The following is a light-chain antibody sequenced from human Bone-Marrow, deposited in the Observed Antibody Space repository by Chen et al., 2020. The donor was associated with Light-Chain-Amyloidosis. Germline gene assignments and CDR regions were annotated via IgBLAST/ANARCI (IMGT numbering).Light chain of an antibody. J-gene: IGLJ2*01. CDR1: DLPTKY. Sequence: SCELTQPPSVSVSPGQTARITCSGEDLPTKYAYWYQQKPGQAPVLVIHRDTERPSGISERFSGSSSGTTATLTISGVQAEDEADYHCQSADSSGTYEVIFGGGTKLTVL. V-gene: IGLV3-25*03. CDR2: RDT. CDR3: QSADSSGTYEVI.